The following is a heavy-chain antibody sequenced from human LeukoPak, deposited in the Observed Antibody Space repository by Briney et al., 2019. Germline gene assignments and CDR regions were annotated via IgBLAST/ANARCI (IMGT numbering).Heavy chain of an antibody. CDR3: ARGFSH. CDR2: IYHSGST. CDR1: GGSFSNYY. J-gene: IGHJ4*02. V-gene: IGHV4-34*01. Sequence: SETLSLTCAVYGGSFSNYYWSWIRQPPGKGLEWIGEIYHSGSTTYNPSLKSRVTISVDTSKNQFSLGLTSVTAADTALYYCARGFSHWGQGTLVTVSS.